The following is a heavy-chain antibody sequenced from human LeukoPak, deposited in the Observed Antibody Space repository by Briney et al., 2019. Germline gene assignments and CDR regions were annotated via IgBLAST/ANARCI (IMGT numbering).Heavy chain of an antibody. CDR1: GYTFTSYD. V-gene: IGHV1-8*01. CDR2: MNPNSGNT. D-gene: IGHD3-10*01. Sequence: ASVKVSCKASGYTFTSYDISWVRQATGQGLEWMGWMNPNSGNTGYAQKFQGRVTMTRNTSISTAYMELSSLRSEDTAVYYCATDLNYGSGSCDYWGQGTLVTVSS. J-gene: IGHJ4*02. CDR3: ATDLNYGSGSCDY.